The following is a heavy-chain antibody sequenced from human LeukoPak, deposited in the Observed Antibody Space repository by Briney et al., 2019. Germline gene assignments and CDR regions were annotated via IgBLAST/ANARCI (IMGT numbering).Heavy chain of an antibody. J-gene: IGHJ4*02. CDR1: GFTVSSNY. V-gene: IGHV3-53*01. Sequence: GGSLRLSCAASGFTVSSNYMSWVRQAPGKGLEWVSVTYSGGSTYYADSVKGRFTISRDNAKNTLYLQMNSLRAEDTAVYYCARVGRGYSYGDFDYWGQGTLVTVSS. CDR3: ARVGRGYSYGDFDY. D-gene: IGHD5-18*01. CDR2: TYSGGST.